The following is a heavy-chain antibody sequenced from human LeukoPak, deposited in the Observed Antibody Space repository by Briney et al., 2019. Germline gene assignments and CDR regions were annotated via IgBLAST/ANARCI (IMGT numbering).Heavy chain of an antibody. CDR2: ISSSGRIL. V-gene: IGHV3-11*01. CDR1: GFTCRDYY. J-gene: IGHJ6*02. CDR3: ARYYYDSSGYAPSDYYYYGMDV. Sequence: GGSLSLSCAASGFTCRDYYMRWIRQAPGKGLEGAIYISSSGRILSYADSVRGRFTISTDNAKNSLYLQMNSLRAEDTAVYYCARYYYDSSGYAPSDYYYYGMDVWGQGTTVTVSS. D-gene: IGHD3-22*01.